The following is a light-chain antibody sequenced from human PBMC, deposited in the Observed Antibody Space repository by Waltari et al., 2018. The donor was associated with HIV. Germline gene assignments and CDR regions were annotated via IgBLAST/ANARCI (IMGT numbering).Light chain of an antibody. CDR3: QQYYSTPYT. Sequence: DIVMTQSPDSLAVSLGERGTINCKSSQSVLYSSNNKNYLAWYQQKPGQPPKPLIYWASTRESGVPDRFSGSGSGTDFTLTISSLQAEDVAVYYCQQYYSTPYTFGQGTKLEIK. CDR1: QSVLYSSNNKNY. CDR2: WAS. J-gene: IGKJ2*01. V-gene: IGKV4-1*01.